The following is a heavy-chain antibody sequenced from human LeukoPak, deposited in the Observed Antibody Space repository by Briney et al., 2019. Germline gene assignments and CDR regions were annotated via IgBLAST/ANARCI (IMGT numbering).Heavy chain of an antibody. V-gene: IGHV3-21*01. Sequence: GGSLRLSCAASGFTLSSYTMNWVRQAPGKGLEWVSSISSSSSYIYYAESVKGRFTMSRDNAKNSLYLQMNSLRAEDTAVYYCARATTYNILTGYFDYWGQGTLVTVSS. D-gene: IGHD3-9*01. CDR3: ARATTYNILTGYFDY. CDR1: GFTLSSYT. CDR2: ISSSSSYI. J-gene: IGHJ4*02.